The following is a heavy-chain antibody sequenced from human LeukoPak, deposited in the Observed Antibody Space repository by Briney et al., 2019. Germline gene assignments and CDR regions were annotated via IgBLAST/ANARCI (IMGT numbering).Heavy chain of an antibody. Sequence: SETLSLTCAVYGGSFSGYYWSWIRQPPGKGLEWIGEINHSGSTNYNPFLKSRVTISVDTSKNQFSLKLSSVTAADTAVYYCARAGSSGYLNDYWGQGTLVTVSS. CDR1: GGSFSGYY. CDR2: INHSGST. J-gene: IGHJ4*02. CDR3: ARAGSSGYLNDY. D-gene: IGHD3-22*01. V-gene: IGHV4-34*01.